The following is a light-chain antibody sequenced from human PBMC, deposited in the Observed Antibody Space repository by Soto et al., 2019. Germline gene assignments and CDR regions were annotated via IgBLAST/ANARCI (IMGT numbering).Light chain of an antibody. V-gene: IGKV3-20*01. Sequence: EIVLTQSPGTLSLSPGESVTLSCRASKTFGSDYLAWYQQRPGQAPRLLIYGTSSRATGIPDRFSGSGSGTDFTLTISRLEPEDFAVYYCQQYRTSTQTFGQGTKVEIK. CDR3: QQYRTSTQT. CDR2: GTS. CDR1: KTFGSDY. J-gene: IGKJ1*01.